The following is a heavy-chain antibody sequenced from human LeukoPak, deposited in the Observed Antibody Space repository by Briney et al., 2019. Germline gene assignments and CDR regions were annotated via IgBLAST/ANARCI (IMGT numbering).Heavy chain of an antibody. D-gene: IGHD3-10*01. Sequence: ASVKVSCKASGYTFTGYYMHWVRQAPGQGLEWMGRINPNSGGTNYARKFQGRVTMTRDTSISTAYMELSRLRSDDTAVYYCARVLRITMVRGADTFDYWGQGTLVTVSS. J-gene: IGHJ4*02. CDR2: INPNSGGT. CDR1: GYTFTGYY. CDR3: ARVLRITMVRGADTFDY. V-gene: IGHV1-2*06.